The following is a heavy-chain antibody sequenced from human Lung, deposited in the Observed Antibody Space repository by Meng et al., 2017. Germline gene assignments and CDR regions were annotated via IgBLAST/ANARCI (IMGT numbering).Heavy chain of an antibody. CDR3: ARDEDISAAGKLFGNY. V-gene: IGHV1-2*06. CDR2: IDPKSGDT. D-gene: IGHD6-13*01. CDR1: GYNFHDYW. Sequence: GQLVHAGADGKKPGASVKVSCKTSGYNFHDYWLHWVRRAPGQGLEWMGRIDPKSGDTHYAQRFQGRVTMTGDTSISTAYMELSGLRSDDTAMYYCARDEDISAAGKLFGNYWGQGTLVTVSS. J-gene: IGHJ4*02.